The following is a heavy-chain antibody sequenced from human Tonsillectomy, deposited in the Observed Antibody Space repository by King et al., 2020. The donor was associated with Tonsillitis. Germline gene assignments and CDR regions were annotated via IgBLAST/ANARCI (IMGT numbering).Heavy chain of an antibody. V-gene: IGHV3-74*01. D-gene: IGHD6-19*01. CDR2: INSGGSST. Sequence: VQLVESGGGLVQPGGSLRLSCAASGFNFSTYWMHWVRQAPGKGLVWVSRINSGGSSTSYADSVKGRFTISRDNAKNTLYLQMNSLRAEDTAVYYCARVQNIALAAHFDYWGQGNLVTVSS. CDR1: GFNFSTYW. J-gene: IGHJ4*02. CDR3: ARVQNIALAAHFDY.